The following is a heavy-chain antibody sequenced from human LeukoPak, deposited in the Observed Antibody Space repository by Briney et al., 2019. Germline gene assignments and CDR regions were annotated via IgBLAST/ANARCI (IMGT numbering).Heavy chain of an antibody. CDR3: ASLSSFFDYYYYYMDL. Sequence: GGSLRLSCAASGFTVSRNSMSGVRQAPGKGLEWVSAIYRGGNTYYADSAKGRFTISRDNSKNTLYLQMNSLRAEDTAVYYCASLSSFFDYYYYYMDLWGRGTTVTVSS. CDR2: IYRGGNT. CDR1: GFTVSRNS. D-gene: IGHD6-13*01. V-gene: IGHV3-53*01. J-gene: IGHJ6*03.